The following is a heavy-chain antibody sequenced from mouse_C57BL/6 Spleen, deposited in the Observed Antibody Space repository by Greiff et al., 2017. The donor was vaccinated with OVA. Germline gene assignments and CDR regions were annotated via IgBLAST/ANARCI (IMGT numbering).Heavy chain of an antibody. Sequence: VQLLQPGAELVRPGSSVKLSCMASGYTFTSYWMHWVQQRPIQGLEWIGNIDSSDSEYHYNQAFNDKATLTVDKSSSTAYRQVSSLTSEDSAFDSWARAGHYYGSSAWFASGGKGTLVTVSA. CDR1: GYTFTSYW. D-gene: IGHD1-1*01. CDR2: IDSSDSEY. V-gene: IGHV1-52*01. CDR3: ARAGHYYGSSAWFAS. J-gene: IGHJ3*01.